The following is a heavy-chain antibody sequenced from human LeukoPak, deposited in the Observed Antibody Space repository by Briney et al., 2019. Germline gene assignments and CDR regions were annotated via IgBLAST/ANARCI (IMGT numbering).Heavy chain of an antibody. V-gene: IGHV3-64*04. J-gene: IGHJ3*02. CDR1: GFTFSRYA. CDR3: ARWGTYSSSWLGAFDI. D-gene: IGHD6-13*01. Sequence: PGGSLRLSCSASGFTFSRYAMHWVRQAPGKGLEYVSGINDNGGRTHYGDSVKGRFSISRDNAKNSLYLQMNSLRAEDTAVYYCARWGTYSSSWLGAFDIWGQGTTVTVSS. CDR2: INDNGGRT.